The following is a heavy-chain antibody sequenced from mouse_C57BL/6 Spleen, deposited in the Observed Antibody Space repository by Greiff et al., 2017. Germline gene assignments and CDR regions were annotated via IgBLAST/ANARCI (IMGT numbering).Heavy chain of an antibody. CDR3: ASDYYGSSYGYYAMDY. J-gene: IGHJ4*01. D-gene: IGHD1-1*01. CDR2: IWSGGST. CDR1: GFSFTSYG. V-gene: IGHV2-2*01. Sequence: VQLQQSGPGLVQPSQSLSITCTASGFSFTSYGVPWVRQSPGKGLEWLGVIWSGGSTDSNADFIDRLSISKDNSKSQVFFKMNSLQADDTAIYYCASDYYGSSYGYYAMDYWGQGTSVTVSS.